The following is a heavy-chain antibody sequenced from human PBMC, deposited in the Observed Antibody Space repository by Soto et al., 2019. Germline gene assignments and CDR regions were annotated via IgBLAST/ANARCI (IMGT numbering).Heavy chain of an antibody. CDR1: GFTFSSYS. CDR2: ISSSSSYI. V-gene: IGHV3-21*01. J-gene: IGHJ6*03. D-gene: IGHD3-3*01. CDR3: ARDIPAITILRGYYYYMDV. Sequence: GGSLRLSCAASGFTFSSYSMNWVRQAPGKGLEWVSSISSSSSYIYYADSVKGRFTISRDNAKNSLYLQMNSLRAEDTAVYYCARDIPAITILRGYYYYMDVWGKGTTVTVSS.